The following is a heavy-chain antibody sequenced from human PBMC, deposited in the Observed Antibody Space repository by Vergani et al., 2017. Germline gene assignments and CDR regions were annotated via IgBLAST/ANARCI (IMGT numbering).Heavy chain of an antibody. J-gene: IGHJ4*02. Sequence: QVQLQESGPGLVKPSETLSLTCAVSGYSISSGYYWGWIRQPPGKGLEWIGSIYHSGSTHYNPSLKSRVTISGDTAKNDFSLKLTSVTAADTAVYYCTRQPQEGASGPPSVPTWGQGISVIVSS. CDR2: IYHSGST. D-gene: IGHD5-12*01. CDR3: TRQPQEGASGPPSVPT. CDR1: GYSISSGYY. V-gene: IGHV4-38-2*01.